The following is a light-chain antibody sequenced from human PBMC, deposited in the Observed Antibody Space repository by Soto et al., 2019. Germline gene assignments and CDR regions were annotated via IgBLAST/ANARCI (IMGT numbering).Light chain of an antibody. CDR3: AAWADSLNGVV. CDR2: YDE. CDR1: SSNIGKNA. Sequence: QPVLTQPPSVSEAPRQRVTISCSGSSSNIGKNAGHWDQQFPGKSPKLLIYYDELLPSGVSDRFSGSKSGTSASLAISGLQSEDEDNYYCAAWADSLNGVVFVERTKLTVL. J-gene: IGLJ2*01. V-gene: IGLV1-36*01.